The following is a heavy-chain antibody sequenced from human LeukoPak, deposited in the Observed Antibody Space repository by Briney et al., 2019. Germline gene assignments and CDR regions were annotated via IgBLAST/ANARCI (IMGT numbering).Heavy chain of an antibody. J-gene: IGHJ5*02. CDR3: ANFDWLTAPP. D-gene: IGHD3-9*01. Sequence: SQTLSLTCAISGDSVSSSSAAWTWIRQSPSRGLEWLGRTYYRSRWYNDYAVSVESRITINSDTSKNQFSLHLNSVTPEDTAVYYCANFDWLTAPPWGQGTLVTVSS. CDR2: TYYRSRWYN. V-gene: IGHV6-1*01. CDR1: GDSVSSSSAA.